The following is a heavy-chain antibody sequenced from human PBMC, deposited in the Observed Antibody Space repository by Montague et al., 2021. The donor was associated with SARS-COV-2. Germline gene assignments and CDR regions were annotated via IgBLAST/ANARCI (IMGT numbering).Heavy chain of an antibody. CDR1: GGSISSSSYY. D-gene: IGHD6-13*01. CDR3: ARVGRQQLVRLSGMDV. CDR2: IYYSGST. Sequence: SETLSLTCTVSGGSISSSSYYWGWIRQPPGKGLEWIGSIYYSGSTYYNPSLKSRVTISGDTSKNQFSLKLSSVTAADTAVYYCARVGRQQLVRLSGMDVWGQGTTDTVSS. V-gene: IGHV4-39*07. J-gene: IGHJ6*02.